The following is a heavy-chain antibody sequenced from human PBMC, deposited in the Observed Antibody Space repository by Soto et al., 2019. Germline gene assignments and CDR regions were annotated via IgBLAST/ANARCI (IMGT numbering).Heavy chain of an antibody. V-gene: IGHV3-23*01. CDR2: ISGSGGST. Sequence: PGGSLRLSCAASGFTFSSYAMSWVRQAPGKGLEWVSAISGSGGSTYYADSVKGRFTISRDNSKNTLYLQMNSLRAEDTAVYYCAKDHYYGSGEDNWFAPWGQGTLVTVSS. D-gene: IGHD3-10*01. CDR1: GFTFSSYA. J-gene: IGHJ5*02. CDR3: AKDHYYGSGEDNWFAP.